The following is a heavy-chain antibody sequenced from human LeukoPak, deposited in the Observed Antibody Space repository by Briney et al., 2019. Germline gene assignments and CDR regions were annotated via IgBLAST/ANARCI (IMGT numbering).Heavy chain of an antibody. J-gene: IGHJ3*02. CDR3: ARLYCGGDCYRGTFDI. CDR2: IYYSGST. V-gene: IGHV4-59*12. CDR1: GGSIRSYY. Sequence: SETLSLTCTVSGGSIRSYYWGWIRQPPGKGLEWIGYIYYSGSTNYNPSLKSRVTISVDTSKNQFSLKLSSVTAADTAVYYCARLYCGGDCYRGTFDIWGQGTMVTVSS. D-gene: IGHD2-21*02.